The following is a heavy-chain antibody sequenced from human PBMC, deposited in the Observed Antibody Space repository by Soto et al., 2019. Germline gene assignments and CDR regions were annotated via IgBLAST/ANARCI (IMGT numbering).Heavy chain of an antibody. CDR3: ATHRGWRFGY. V-gene: IGHV3-7*05. Sequence: PGGSLRLSCAASGFAFSDYPMSWVRQAPGKGPEWVASIKEGGNDKYYVDSVKGRFTISRDNAKNSLFLQMNSLRAEDTAVYYCATHRGWRFGYWGQGALVTVSS. J-gene: IGHJ4*02. CDR2: IKEGGNDK. CDR1: GFAFSDYP. D-gene: IGHD6-19*01.